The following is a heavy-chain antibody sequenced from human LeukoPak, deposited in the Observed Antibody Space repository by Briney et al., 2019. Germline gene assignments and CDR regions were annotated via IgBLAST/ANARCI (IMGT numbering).Heavy chain of an antibody. D-gene: IGHD3-9*01. J-gene: IGHJ3*02. V-gene: IGHV4-59*01. Sequence: SETLSLTCTVSGGSISSYYWSWIRQPPGKGLEWIGYIHYSGSTNYNPSLKSRVTISVDTSKNQFSLKLSSVTAADTAVYYCARTHTDPSYYDILTGYYWGDAFDIWGQGTMVTVSS. CDR3: ARTHTDPSYYDILTGYYWGDAFDI. CDR2: IHYSGST. CDR1: GGSISSYY.